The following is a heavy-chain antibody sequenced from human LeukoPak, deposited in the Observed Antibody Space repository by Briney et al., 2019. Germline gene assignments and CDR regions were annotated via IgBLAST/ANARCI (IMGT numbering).Heavy chain of an antibody. D-gene: IGHD1-7*01. J-gene: IGHJ3*02. CDR1: GGTFSSYA. Sequence: GASVKVSCKASGGTFSSYAISWVRQAPGQGLEWMGGIIPIFGTANCAQKFQGRVTITTDESTSTAYMELSSLRSEDTAVYYCARATLRNYGRMFDAFDIWGQGTMVTVSS. CDR2: IIPIFGTA. CDR3: ARATLRNYGRMFDAFDI. V-gene: IGHV1-69*05.